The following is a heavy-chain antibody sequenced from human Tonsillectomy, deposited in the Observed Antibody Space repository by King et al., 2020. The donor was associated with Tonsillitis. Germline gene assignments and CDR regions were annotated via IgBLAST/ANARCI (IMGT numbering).Heavy chain of an antibody. Sequence: QLQESGSGLVKPSETLSLTCAVSGGSISSGGYSWSWIRQPPGKGLEWIGYIYHRESAYSNPSLKSRVNISVDRAKNQLSLKLSSVTAADTGVYYCARDAGDYGIDVWGQGTTVTVSS. V-gene: IGHV4-30-2*01. CDR3: ARDAGDYGIDV. CDR1: GGSISSGGYS. CDR2: IYHRESA. J-gene: IGHJ6*02. D-gene: IGHD4-17*01.